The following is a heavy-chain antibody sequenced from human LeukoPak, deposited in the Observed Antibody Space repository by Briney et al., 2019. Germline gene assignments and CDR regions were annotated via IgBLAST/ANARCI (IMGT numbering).Heavy chain of an antibody. V-gene: IGHV3-74*01. CDR2: IKSDGSST. Sequence: GGSLRLSCAASGFTFSPYWMHWVRQAPGKGLVWVSRIKSDGSSTNYADSVKGRFTISRDNAKNTLYLQMNSLRAEDTAVYYCASEAGDYWGQGTLVTVSS. CDR1: GFTFSPYW. CDR3: ASEAGDY. J-gene: IGHJ4*02.